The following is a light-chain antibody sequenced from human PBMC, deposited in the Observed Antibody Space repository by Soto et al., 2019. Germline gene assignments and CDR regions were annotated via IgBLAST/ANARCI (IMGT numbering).Light chain of an antibody. Sequence: EIVLTQSPATLSLSPGERATLSCRASQSISSYLAWYQQKPGHAPRLLIYDASNRATGIPARFSGGGTGTDFTLTISSLEPEDFAVYYCQRRSNWPPTFGGGTKVEIK. J-gene: IGKJ4*01. CDR3: QRRSNWPPT. CDR1: QSISSY. CDR2: DAS. V-gene: IGKV3-11*01.